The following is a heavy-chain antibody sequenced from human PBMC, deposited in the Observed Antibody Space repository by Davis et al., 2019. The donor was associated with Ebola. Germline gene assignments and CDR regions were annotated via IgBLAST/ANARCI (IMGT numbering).Heavy chain of an antibody. CDR3: ARSTGMDV. V-gene: IGHV3-21*01. CDR2: ISGSGFYT. D-gene: IGHD2-2*01. CDR1: TFTFSTYS. Sequence: PGGSLRLSCTVSTFTFSTYSMNWVRQAPGKGLEWVSSISGSGFYTYYADSVKGRFTISRDNSKNTLYLQMNSLRAEDTAVYYCARSTGMDVWGQGTTVTVSS. J-gene: IGHJ6*02.